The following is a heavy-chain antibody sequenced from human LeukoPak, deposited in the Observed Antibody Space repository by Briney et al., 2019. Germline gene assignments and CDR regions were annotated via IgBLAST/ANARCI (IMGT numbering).Heavy chain of an antibody. D-gene: IGHD3-10*02. CDR1: GFTFSSYE. Sequence: GGSLRLSCAASGFTFSSYEMNGVRQAPGKGLEWVSYISSGSTIYYADSVKGRFTISRDNAKNSLYLQMNSLRAEDTAVYYCAELGITMIGGVWGKGTTVTISS. CDR2: ISSGSTI. J-gene: IGHJ6*04. CDR3: AELGITMIGGV. V-gene: IGHV3-48*03.